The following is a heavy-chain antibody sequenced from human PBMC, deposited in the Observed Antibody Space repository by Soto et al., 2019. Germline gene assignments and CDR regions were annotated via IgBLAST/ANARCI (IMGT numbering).Heavy chain of an antibody. D-gene: IGHD2-21*02. J-gene: IGHJ4*02. Sequence: PSETLSLTCTVSGGSISSSYWSWIRQPPGKGLEWIGYIYYSASTNYSPSLKSRVTISVDTSKNQFSLNLSSVTAADTAVYYCARHLPYCGGDCYSLDYWGQGTLVTVSS. CDR1: GGSISSSY. CDR2: IYYSAST. V-gene: IGHV4-59*08. CDR3: ARHLPYCGGDCYSLDY.